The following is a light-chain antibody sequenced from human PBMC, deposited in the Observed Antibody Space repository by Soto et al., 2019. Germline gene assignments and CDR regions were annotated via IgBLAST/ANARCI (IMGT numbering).Light chain of an antibody. CDR3: SSYTSSSIYVV. J-gene: IGLJ2*01. V-gene: IGLV2-14*03. CDR2: DVS. Sequence: QSALTQPASVSGSPGQSITISCTGTSSDVGGYNYVSWYQHHPGKAPKLMIYDVSNRPSGVSNRFSGSKSGNTASLTISGLQAVDEADYYCSSYTSSSIYVVFSGGTKVTVL. CDR1: SSDVGGYNY.